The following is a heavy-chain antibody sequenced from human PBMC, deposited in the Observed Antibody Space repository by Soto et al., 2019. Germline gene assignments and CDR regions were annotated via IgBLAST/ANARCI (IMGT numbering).Heavy chain of an antibody. CDR2: INHSGST. CDR1: GGSFSGYY. V-gene: IGHV4-34*01. J-gene: IGHJ4*02. Sequence: SETLSLTCAVYGGSFSGYYWSWIRQPPGKGLEWIGEINHSGSTNYNPSLKSRVTISVDTSKNQFSLKLSSVTAADTAVYYCARGSRRTAIVYWGQGTLVTVSS. D-gene: IGHD2-21*02. CDR3: ARGSRRTAIVY.